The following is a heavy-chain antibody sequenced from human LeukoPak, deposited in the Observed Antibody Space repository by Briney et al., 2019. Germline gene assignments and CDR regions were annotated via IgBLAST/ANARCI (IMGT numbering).Heavy chain of an antibody. CDR3: ARGYYDSSGYNWFDP. Sequence: GRSLRLSCAASGFTFSSYGMHWVRQAPGKGLEWVAVIWYDGSNKYYADSVKGRFTISRDNSKNTLYLQMNSLRAEDTDVYYCARGYYDSSGYNWFDPWGQGTLVTVSS. J-gene: IGHJ5*02. CDR1: GFTFSSYG. V-gene: IGHV3-33*01. D-gene: IGHD3-22*01. CDR2: IWYDGSNK.